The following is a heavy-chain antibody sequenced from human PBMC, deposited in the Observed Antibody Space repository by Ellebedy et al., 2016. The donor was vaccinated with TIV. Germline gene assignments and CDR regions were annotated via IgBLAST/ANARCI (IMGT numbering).Heavy chain of an antibody. J-gene: IGHJ4*02. V-gene: IGHV3-11*06. CDR2: ISSSSSYT. Sequence: GESLKISCAASGFTFSDYYMSWIRQAPGKGLEWVSYISSSSSYTNYADSVKGRFAISRDNAKNSLYLQMNSLGDEDTAVYYCARMIDWFRYFDYWGQGTLVTVSS. D-gene: IGHD3-9*01. CDR3: ARMIDWFRYFDY. CDR1: GFTFSDYY.